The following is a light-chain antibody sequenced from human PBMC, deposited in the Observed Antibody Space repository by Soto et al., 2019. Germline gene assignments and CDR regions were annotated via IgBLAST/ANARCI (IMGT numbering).Light chain of an antibody. V-gene: IGKV3-15*01. Sequence: EIEMTQSPATLSASPGDRATLSCRASQSVSSYLAWYQQKPGQAPRLLIYGASTMDSGVPARFSGSASGTDFTLTISSLQSEDVAVYYCQKYNSGPLTFGEGTKVEI. CDR1: QSVSSY. J-gene: IGKJ1*01. CDR2: GAS. CDR3: QKYNSGPLT.